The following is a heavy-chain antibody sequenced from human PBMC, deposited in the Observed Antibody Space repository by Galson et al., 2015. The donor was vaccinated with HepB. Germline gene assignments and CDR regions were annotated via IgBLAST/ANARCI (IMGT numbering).Heavy chain of an antibody. CDR2: ISSSSNSI. V-gene: IGHV3-48*02. J-gene: IGHJ4*02. CDR1: GFTFSSYN. Sequence: SLRLSCAASGFTFSSYNMHWVRQAPGKGLEWVSHISSSSNSIHYADSVKGRFTISRDNAKNSLYLQMNSLRDEDTAVYYCARARSYSYEYWGQGTLVTVSS. D-gene: IGHD5-18*01. CDR3: ARARSYSYEY.